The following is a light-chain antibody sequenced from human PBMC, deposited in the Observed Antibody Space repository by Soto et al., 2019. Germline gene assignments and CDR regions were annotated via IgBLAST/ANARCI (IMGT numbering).Light chain of an antibody. CDR2: EVS. J-gene: IGLJ1*01. Sequence: QSVLTQPASVSGSPGQSITISCTGTSSDVGGYNYVSWYQQHPGKAPKLMIYEVSNRPSGVSNRFSGSKSGNTASLTISGLQAGDEADYYCSSYTSRSTLDYVFGSGTKVTVL. CDR1: SSDVGGYNY. V-gene: IGLV2-14*01. CDR3: SSYTSRSTLDYV.